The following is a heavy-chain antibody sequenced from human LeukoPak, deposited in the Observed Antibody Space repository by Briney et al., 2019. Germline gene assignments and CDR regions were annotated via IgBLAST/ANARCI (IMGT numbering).Heavy chain of an antibody. Sequence: GGSLRPSCAASGFTFSTYGMSWVRQAPGKGLEWVSSISGGTTYYADSVKGRFTISRDNSKNTVSLQMNSLRAEDTAVYYCAKSVYHSGNYWGQGTLVTVSS. D-gene: IGHD3-10*01. J-gene: IGHJ4*02. CDR3: AKSVYHSGNY. CDR2: ISGGTT. CDR1: GFTFSTYG. V-gene: IGHV3-23*01.